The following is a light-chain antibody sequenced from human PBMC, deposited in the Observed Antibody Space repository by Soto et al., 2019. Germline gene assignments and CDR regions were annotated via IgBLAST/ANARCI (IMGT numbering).Light chain of an antibody. V-gene: IGKV1-39*01. Sequence: DIQMTQSPYSLSASVGDSVTITCRASQNIRTYLNWYQQKPGRAPKLLIHSASALPSGVPSRFSGSGSGTEVTLTMSGLQPEDFATYYCQQGHSTPYTFGQGTKVDIK. CDR1: QNIRTY. J-gene: IGKJ2*01. CDR3: QQGHSTPYT. CDR2: SAS.